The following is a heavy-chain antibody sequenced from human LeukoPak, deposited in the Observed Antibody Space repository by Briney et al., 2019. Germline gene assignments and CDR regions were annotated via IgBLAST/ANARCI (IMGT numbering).Heavy chain of an antibody. CDR2: ISSSGSTI. CDR1: GFTFSSYE. J-gene: IGHJ3*02. V-gene: IGHV3-48*03. D-gene: IGHD3-10*01. Sequence: GGSLRLSCAASGFTFSSYEMNWVRQAPGKGLEWVSYISSSGSTIYYADSVKGRFTISRDNAKNSLYLQVNSLRAEDTAVYYCARESGMVRGAFDIWGQGTMVTVSS. CDR3: ARESGMVRGAFDI.